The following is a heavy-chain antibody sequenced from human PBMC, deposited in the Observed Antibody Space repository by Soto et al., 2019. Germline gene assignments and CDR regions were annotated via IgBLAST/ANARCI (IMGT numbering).Heavy chain of an antibody. CDR2: IYYSGST. CDR3: ARTPIGYCSGGTCSNWFDP. CDR1: GGSISTAGYF. V-gene: IGHV4-61*08. D-gene: IGHD2-15*01. J-gene: IGHJ5*02. Sequence: SETLSLTSTVSGGSISTAGYFWTWIRQPPGKGLEWIGYIYYSGSTYLSPSLKSRVTMSVDTSKNQFSLKLRSVTAADTAVYYCARTPIGYCSGGTCSNWFDPWGQGTLVT.